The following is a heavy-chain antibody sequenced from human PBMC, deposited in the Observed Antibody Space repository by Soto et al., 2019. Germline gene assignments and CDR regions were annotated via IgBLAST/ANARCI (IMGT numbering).Heavy chain of an antibody. CDR1: GYSFTTSG. D-gene: IGHD4-17*01. Sequence: QAQLVQSGAEVKEPGASVKVSCKASGYSFTTSGITWVRQAPGQGLEWMGWIRSYNGNTNYAQKLQDRGTLTTDTSTSTAYMELRSLRSDDTAVYYCARRLYGDYDYWGQGTLVTVSS. J-gene: IGHJ4*02. CDR2: IRSYNGNT. V-gene: IGHV1-18*01. CDR3: ARRLYGDYDY.